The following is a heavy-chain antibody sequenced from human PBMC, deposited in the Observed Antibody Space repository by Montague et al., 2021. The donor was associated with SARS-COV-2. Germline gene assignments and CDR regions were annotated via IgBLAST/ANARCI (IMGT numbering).Heavy chain of an antibody. CDR1: GGSISSGGYY. D-gene: IGHD5-24*01. CDR3: ARVSVEMATMGVYYYYGMDV. CDR2: IYYSGST. V-gene: IGHV4-31*03. J-gene: IGHJ6*02. Sequence: TLSLTCTVSGGSISSGGYYWSWIRRHPGKGLEWIGYIYYSGSTYYNPSLKSRVTISVDTSKNQFSLKLSSVTAAATAVYYCARVSVEMATMGVYYYYGMDVWGQGTTVTVSS.